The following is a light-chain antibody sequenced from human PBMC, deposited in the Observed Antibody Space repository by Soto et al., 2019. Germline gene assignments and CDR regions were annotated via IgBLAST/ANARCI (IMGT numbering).Light chain of an antibody. CDR1: SGSIASNY. Sequence: NFMLTQPHSVSESPGKTVTISGTRSSGSIASNYVQWYQQRPGSAPTTVIYEDNQRPSGVPDRVSGSIDSSANSASLTISGLKTEDEVDYYCQSYDSSNWVFGGGTKLTVL. CDR2: EDN. CDR3: QSYDSSNWV. V-gene: IGLV6-57*04. J-gene: IGLJ3*02.